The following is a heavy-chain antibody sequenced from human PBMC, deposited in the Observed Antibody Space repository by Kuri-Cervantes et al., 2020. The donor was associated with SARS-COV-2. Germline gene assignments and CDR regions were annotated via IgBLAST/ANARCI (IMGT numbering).Heavy chain of an antibody. CDR3: AKDRIVGARYYYGMDV. CDR1: GFTFSSYA. D-gene: IGHD1-26*01. V-gene: IGHV3-30*18. Sequence: GGSLRLSCAASGFTFSSYAMSWVRQAPGEGLEWVAVISYDGGNKYYADSVKGRFTISRDNSKNTLYLQMNSLRAEDTAVYYCAKDRIVGARYYYGMDVWGQGTTVTVSS. J-gene: IGHJ6*02. CDR2: ISYDGGNK.